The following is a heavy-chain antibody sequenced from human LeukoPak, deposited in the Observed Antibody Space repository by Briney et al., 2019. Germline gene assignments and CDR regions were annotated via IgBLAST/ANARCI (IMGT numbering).Heavy chain of an antibody. D-gene: IGHD6-19*01. CDR3: ARGVLTILVVAGSYFGY. CDR1: GYTFTSYY. CDR2: INPSGGST. Sequence: GASVKVSCKASGYTFTSYYMHWVRQAPGQGLEWMGIINPSGGSTSYAQKFQGRVTMTRDTSTSTVYMELSSLRSEDTAVYYCARGVLTILVVAGSYFGYWGQGTLVTVSS. V-gene: IGHV1-46*01. J-gene: IGHJ4*02.